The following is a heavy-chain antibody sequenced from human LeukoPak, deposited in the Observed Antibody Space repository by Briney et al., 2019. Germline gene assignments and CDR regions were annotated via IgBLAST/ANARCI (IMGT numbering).Heavy chain of an antibody. D-gene: IGHD2-8*01. CDR2: IYYSGST. J-gene: IGHJ4*02. CDR1: GGSISSYY. V-gene: IGHV4-59*01. CDR3: ARENGGSLYYFDY. Sequence: SETLSLTCTVSGGSISSYYWSWIRQPPGKGLEWIGYIYYSGSTNYNPSLKSRVTISVDTSKNQFSLKLSSVTAADTAVYYCARENGGSLYYFDYWGQGTLVTVSS.